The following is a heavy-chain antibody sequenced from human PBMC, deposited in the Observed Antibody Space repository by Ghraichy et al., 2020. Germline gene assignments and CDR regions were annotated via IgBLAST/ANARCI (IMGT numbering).Heavy chain of an antibody. D-gene: IGHD3/OR15-3a*01. Sequence: ASVKVSCKASGYTFTSYAMHWVRQAPGQRLEWMGWINAGNGNTKYSQKFQGRVTITRDTSASTAYMELSSLRSEDTAVYYCARGGGDWLAFDIWGQGTMVTVSS. CDR3: ARGGGDWLAFDI. CDR2: INAGNGNT. J-gene: IGHJ3*02. V-gene: IGHV1-3*01. CDR1: GYTFTSYA.